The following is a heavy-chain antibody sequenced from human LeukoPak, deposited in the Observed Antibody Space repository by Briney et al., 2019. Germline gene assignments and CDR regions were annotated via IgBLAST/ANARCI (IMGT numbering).Heavy chain of an antibody. CDR3: ARSGGYYYYGMDV. V-gene: IGHV1-2*02. D-gene: IGHD3-10*01. CDR1: GYTFTGYY. J-gene: IGHJ6*02. CDR2: INPNSGGT. Sequence: ASVKVSCKASGYTFTGYYMHWVRQAPGQGLEWMGWINPNSGGTKYAQKFQGRVTMTRDTSISTAYMELSRLRSDDTAVYYCARSGGYYYYGMDVWGQGTTVTVSS.